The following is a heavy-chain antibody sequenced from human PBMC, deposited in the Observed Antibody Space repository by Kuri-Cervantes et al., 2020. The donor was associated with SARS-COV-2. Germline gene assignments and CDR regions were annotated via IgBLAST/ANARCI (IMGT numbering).Heavy chain of an antibody. V-gene: IGHV3-30-3*01. CDR1: GFTFSDYY. CDR3: ARDDGSGSYFTFDY. CDR2: ISYDGSNK. J-gene: IGHJ4*02. D-gene: IGHD3-10*01. Sequence: GESLKISCAASGFTFSDYYMRWIRQAPGKGLEWVAVISYDGSNKYYADSVKGRFTISRDNSKNTLYLQMNSLRAEDTAVYYCARDDGSGSYFTFDYWGQGTLVTVSS.